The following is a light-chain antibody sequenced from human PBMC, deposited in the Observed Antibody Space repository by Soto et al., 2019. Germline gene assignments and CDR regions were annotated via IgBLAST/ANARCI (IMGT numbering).Light chain of an antibody. CDR1: SSDVGGYNY. V-gene: IGLV2-14*01. J-gene: IGLJ1*01. CDR2: DVS. Sequence: LTQPASVSGSPGQSVTISCTGTSSDVGGYNYVSWYQQHPGKAPKLMIYDVSNRPSGVSNRFSGSKSGNTASLTISGLQAEDEADYYCSSYTSSSTLVFGTGTKVTVL. CDR3: SSYTSSSTLV.